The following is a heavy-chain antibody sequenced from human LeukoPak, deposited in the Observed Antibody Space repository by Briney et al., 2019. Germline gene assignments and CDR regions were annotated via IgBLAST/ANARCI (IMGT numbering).Heavy chain of an antibody. J-gene: IGHJ3*02. V-gene: IGHV3-23*02. CDR3: ARDCSSTSCYVVFDAFDI. D-gene: IGHD2-2*01. Sequence: PGGSLRLSCTPSGFTFSSHAMSWVRQAPGKGLEWVSGISGNGAGTYYGDSVKGRFTISRDNSKNTLYLQMNSLRAEDTAVYYCARDCSSTSCYVVFDAFDIWGQGTMVTVSS. CDR2: ISGNGAGT. CDR1: GFTFSSHA.